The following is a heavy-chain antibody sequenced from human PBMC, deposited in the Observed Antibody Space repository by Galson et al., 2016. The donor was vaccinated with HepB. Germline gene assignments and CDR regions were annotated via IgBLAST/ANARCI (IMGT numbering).Heavy chain of an antibody. CDR1: GFTFRSYA. J-gene: IGHJ5*01. CDR2: IDNSAGST. Sequence: SLRLSCAASGFTFRSYAMNWVRQAPGKGLQWVSAIDNSAGSTYYADSVKGRFTISRDNSKNTLYLQMNSLRAEDTAIYYCGRWYYDASWGQGTMVTVSS. V-gene: IGHV3-23*01. CDR3: GRWYYDAS. D-gene: IGHD3-16*01.